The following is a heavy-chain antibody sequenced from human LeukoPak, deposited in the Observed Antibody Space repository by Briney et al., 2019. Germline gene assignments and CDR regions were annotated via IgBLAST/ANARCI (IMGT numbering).Heavy chain of an antibody. V-gene: IGHV4-34*01. J-gene: IGHJ6*02. CDR2: INHSGST. D-gene: IGHD2-15*01. CDR3: ARVNVVVEHWARYYYYGMDV. CDR1: GGSFSGYY. Sequence: TASETLSLTCAVYGGSFSGYYWSWIRQPPGKGLEWIGEINHSGSTNYNPSLKSRVTISVDTSKNQFSLKLSSVTAADTAVYYCARVNVVVEHWARYYYYGMDVWGQGTTVIVSS.